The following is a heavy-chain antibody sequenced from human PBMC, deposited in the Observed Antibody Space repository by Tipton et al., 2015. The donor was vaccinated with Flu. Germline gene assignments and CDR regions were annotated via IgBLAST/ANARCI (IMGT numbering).Heavy chain of an antibody. Sequence: TLSLTCAVSGYSIRSSNYYWGWVRRPPGKGLEWIGTIYHSGTTYYNPSLKSRLTISVDTSKNQFSLRLSSVTAADTAVYYCARHTGDSVRGVIDYWGQGTLVTVSS. D-gene: IGHD3-10*02. CDR3: ARHTGDSVRGVIDY. CDR2: IYHSGTT. V-gene: IGHV4-39*01. J-gene: IGHJ4*02. CDR1: GYSIRSSNYY.